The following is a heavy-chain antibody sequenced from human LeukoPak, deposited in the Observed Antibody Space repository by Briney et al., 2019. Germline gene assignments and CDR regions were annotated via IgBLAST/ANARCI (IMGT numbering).Heavy chain of an antibody. J-gene: IGHJ4*02. V-gene: IGHV4-59*11. CDR3: ARGGGSYLYYFDY. CDR1: GGSITSHY. D-gene: IGHD1-26*01. Sequence: PSETLSLTCTVSGGSITSHYWSWIRQPPGQGLEWIGYIYYSGSTNYNPSLKSRVTISVDTSKNQFSLKLSSVTAADTAVYYCARGGGSYLYYFDYWGQGTLVTVSS. CDR2: IYYSGST.